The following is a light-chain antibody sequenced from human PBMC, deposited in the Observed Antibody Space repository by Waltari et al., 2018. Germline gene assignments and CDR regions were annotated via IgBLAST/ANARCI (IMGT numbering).Light chain of an antibody. V-gene: IGKV3-15*01. J-gene: IGKJ2*01. Sequence: EIVVTQSPATLSVSPGERATLSCRASQSVGSNLAWYQQKPGQAPRLLTYGASTRATGIPARFSGSGSATEFTLTISSLQSEDFAVYYCQRYSNWPPEYTFGQGTKLEIK. CDR3: QRYSNWPPEYT. CDR2: GAS. CDR1: QSVGSN.